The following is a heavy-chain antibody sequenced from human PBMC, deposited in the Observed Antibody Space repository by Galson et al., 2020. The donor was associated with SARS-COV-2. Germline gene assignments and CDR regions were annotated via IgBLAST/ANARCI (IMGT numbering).Heavy chain of an antibody. J-gene: IGHJ4*02. D-gene: IGHD3-22*01. CDR1: GGSFNGYY. Sequence: SQASETLSLTCAVYGGSFNGYYWGWIRQPPGKGLEWIGEINPTGSINYNPSLTSRVTISKDTSKNQFSLRLRSVTAADTAMYFCARGSRDVTMILMIATSASYYFDFWGQGSLVTVSS. V-gene: IGHV4-34*01. CDR3: ARGSRDVTMILMIATSASYYFDF. CDR2: INPTGSI.